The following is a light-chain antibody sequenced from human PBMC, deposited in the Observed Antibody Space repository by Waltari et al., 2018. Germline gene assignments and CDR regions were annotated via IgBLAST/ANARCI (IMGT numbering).Light chain of an antibody. CDR2: EVS. V-gene: IGLV2-8*01. Sequence: QSALTQPPSASGSPGQSVTIPCPGTSSDVGGYNYVSWYQQHPGKAPNLMIYEVSKRPSGVPDRFSGSKSGKPASLAVSGLRAEDEADYYCSSYAGSNKGVFGGGTKLTVL. J-gene: IGLJ2*01. CDR1: SSDVGGYNY. CDR3: SSYAGSNKGV.